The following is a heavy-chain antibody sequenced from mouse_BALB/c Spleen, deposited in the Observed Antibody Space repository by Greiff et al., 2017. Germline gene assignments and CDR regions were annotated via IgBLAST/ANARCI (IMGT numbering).Heavy chain of an antibody. CDR1: GFTFSSYA. CDR3: ARFITTALYYAMDY. J-gene: IGHJ4*01. D-gene: IGHD1-2*01. CDR2: ISSGGST. V-gene: IGHV5-6-5*01. Sequence: EVQLVESGGGLVKPGGSLKLSCAASGFTFSSYAMSWVRQTPEKRLEWVASISSGGSTYYPDSVKGRFTISRDNARNILYLQMSSLRSEDTAMYYCARFITTALYYAMDYWGQGTSVTVSS.